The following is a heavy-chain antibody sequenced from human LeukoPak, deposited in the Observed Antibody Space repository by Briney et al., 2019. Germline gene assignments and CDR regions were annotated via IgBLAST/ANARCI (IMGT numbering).Heavy chain of an antibody. CDR3: ARDYSTVTTFFDY. CDR2: IKQDGGEI. J-gene: IGHJ4*02. CDR1: GFTFSSYW. V-gene: IGHV3-7*01. D-gene: IGHD4-17*01. Sequence: PGGSLRLSCAASGFTFSSYWMSWVRQAPGKGLEWVANIKQDGGEIYYVDSVKGRFTISRDNAKNSLSLQMNSLRAEDTAVYYCARDYSTVTTFFDYWGQGTLVTVSS.